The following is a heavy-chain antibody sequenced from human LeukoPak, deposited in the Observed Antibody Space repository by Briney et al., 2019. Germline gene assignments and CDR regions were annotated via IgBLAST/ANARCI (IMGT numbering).Heavy chain of an antibody. CDR2: IIPIFGTA. Sequence: SVKVSCKASGGTFSSYAISWVRQAPGQGLEWMGGIIPIFGTANYAQKSQGRVTITADESTSTAYMELGSLRSEDTAVYYCARDYYDSSGYSHVVRYFHYWGQGTLVTVSS. D-gene: IGHD3-22*01. CDR3: ARDYYDSSGYSHVVRYFHY. J-gene: IGHJ4*02. CDR1: GGTFSSYA. V-gene: IGHV1-69*13.